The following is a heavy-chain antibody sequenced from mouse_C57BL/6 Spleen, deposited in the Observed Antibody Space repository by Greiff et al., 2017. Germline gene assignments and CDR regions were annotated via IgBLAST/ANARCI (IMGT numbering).Heavy chain of an antibody. V-gene: IGHV2-2*01. CDR1: GFSLTSYG. Sequence: QVHVKQSGPGLVQPSQSLSITCTVSGFSLTSYGVHWVRQSPGKGLEWLGVIWSGGSTDYNAAFISRLSISKDNSKSQVFFKMNSLQADDTAIYYCARKSMSNSFDYWGQGTTRTVSS. CDR3: ARKSMSNSFDY. CDR2: IWSGGST. J-gene: IGHJ2*01. D-gene: IGHD5-1*01.